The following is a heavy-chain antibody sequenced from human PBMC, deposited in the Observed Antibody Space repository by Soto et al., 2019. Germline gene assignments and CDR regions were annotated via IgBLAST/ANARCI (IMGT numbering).Heavy chain of an antibody. V-gene: IGHV4-30-2*01. CDR2: IYHSGST. D-gene: IGHD4-17*01. CDR3: ARAHYGDYGYGMDV. CDR1: GGSISSGGYS. Sequence: SETLSLTCAVSGGSISSGGYSWSWIRQPPGKGLEWIGYIYHSGSTYYNPSLKSRVTISVDRSKNQFSLKLSSVAAADTAVYYCARAHYGDYGYGMDVWGQGTTVTVSS. J-gene: IGHJ6*02.